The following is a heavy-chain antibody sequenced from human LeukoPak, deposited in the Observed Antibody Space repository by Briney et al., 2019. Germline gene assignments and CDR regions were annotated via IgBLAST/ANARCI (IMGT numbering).Heavy chain of an antibody. Sequence: SETLSLTCDVSGGSISGSYWSWIRQSAGKGLEWVGHVHTSGSTTYNPSLKSRLTLSQDSSKNQFYLRLTSVTAADTAVYYCASGGNYDFWRGLGYWGQGTLVTVSS. D-gene: IGHD3-3*01. J-gene: IGHJ4*02. CDR1: GGSISGSY. CDR3: ASGGNYDFWRGLGY. V-gene: IGHV4-4*07. CDR2: VHTSGST.